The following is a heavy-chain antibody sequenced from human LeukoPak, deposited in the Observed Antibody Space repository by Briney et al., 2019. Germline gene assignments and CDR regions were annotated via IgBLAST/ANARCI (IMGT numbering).Heavy chain of an antibody. D-gene: IGHD6-13*01. J-gene: IGHJ4*02. CDR1: GYTFTSYG. V-gene: IGHV1-18*01. CDR3: ASYSSSWFPDY. Sequence: ASVKVSCKASGYTFTSYGISWVRQAPGQGLEWMGWTSAYNGNTNYAQKLQGRVTMTTDTSTSTAYMELRSLRSDDTAVYYCASYSSSWFPDYWGQGTLVTVSS. CDR2: TSAYNGNT.